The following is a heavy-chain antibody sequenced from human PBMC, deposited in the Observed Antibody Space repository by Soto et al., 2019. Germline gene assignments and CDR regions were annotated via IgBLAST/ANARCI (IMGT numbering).Heavy chain of an antibody. CDR2: NYYSGNP. V-gene: IGHV4-39*01. CDR1: GGSISSSGYY. D-gene: IGHD6-13*01. Sequence: QLQLQESGPGLVKPSETLSLTCSVSGGSISSSGYYWGWIRPPPGKELGGIGSNYYSGNPYYTPPPPRRVTTSVDTSKNQFSLKLSSVTAAHTAVYFCARHAPTFSTSWYEFDYWGRGTLVPVSS. CDR3: ARHAPTFSTSWYEFDY. J-gene: IGHJ4*01.